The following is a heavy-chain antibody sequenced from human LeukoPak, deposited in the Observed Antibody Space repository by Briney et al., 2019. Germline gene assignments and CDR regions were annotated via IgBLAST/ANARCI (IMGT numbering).Heavy chain of an antibody. D-gene: IGHD5-12*01. Sequence: ASVKVSCKASGYTFTSYDINWVRQATGQGLEWMGWMNPSSGDTGYAQKFQGRVTMTRDTSIGTAYMELSSLRSEDTAIYYCAKDDDWLRFEHWGRGTPVSVSS. V-gene: IGHV1-8*01. J-gene: IGHJ4*02. CDR2: MNPSSGDT. CDR1: GYTFTSYD. CDR3: AKDDDWLRFEH.